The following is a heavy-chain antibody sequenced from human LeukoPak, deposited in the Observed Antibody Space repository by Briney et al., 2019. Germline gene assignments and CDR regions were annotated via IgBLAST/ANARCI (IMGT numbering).Heavy chain of an antibody. CDR3: ARATHTAMGRRSFDP. J-gene: IGHJ5*02. D-gene: IGHD5-18*01. Sequence: GGSLRLSCAASGFTFDDYGMSWVRQAPGKGLEWVSGINWNGGSTGYADSVKGRFTISRDNAKNSLYLQVNSLRAEDTALYYCARATHTAMGRRSFDPWGQGTLVTVSS. CDR1: GFTFDDYG. CDR2: INWNGGST. V-gene: IGHV3-20*04.